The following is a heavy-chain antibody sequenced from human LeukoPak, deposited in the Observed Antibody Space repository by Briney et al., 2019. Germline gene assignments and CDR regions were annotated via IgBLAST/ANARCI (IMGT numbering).Heavy chain of an antibody. Sequence: SQTLSLTCAVSGGSINNGAYSWNWIRQPPGKGLEWIGYISRSGTTYYNPSLKSRVIISVDTSKNQFSLKLSSVTAADTAVYYCARTTMVRGTYYMDVWGKGTTVTISS. V-gene: IGHV4-30-4*07. CDR1: GGSINNGAYS. CDR2: ISRSGTT. D-gene: IGHD3-10*01. J-gene: IGHJ6*03. CDR3: ARTTMVRGTYYMDV.